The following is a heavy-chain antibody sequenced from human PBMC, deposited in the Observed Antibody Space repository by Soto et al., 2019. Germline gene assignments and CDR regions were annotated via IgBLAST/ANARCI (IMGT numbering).Heavy chain of an antibody. CDR2: ISSNGVGT. D-gene: IGHD6-6*01. CDR1: GFTLSGYA. J-gene: IGHJ6*03. CDR3: ARRARPDFYYMDV. V-gene: IGHV3-64*01. Sequence: EVQLAESGGGLAQPGGSLRLSCAASGFTLSGYAMDWVRQAPGKGLEYVSGISSNGVGTYYANSVQGRLTISRDNSKNTVYLQIGSLRPEDMAVYYCARRARPDFYYMDVWGKGTTVTVS.